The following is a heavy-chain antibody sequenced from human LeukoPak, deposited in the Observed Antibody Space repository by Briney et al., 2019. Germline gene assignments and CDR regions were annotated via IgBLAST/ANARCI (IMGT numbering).Heavy chain of an antibody. CDR3: ARDPYSGGYGAYYYYYMDV. J-gene: IGHJ6*03. V-gene: IGHV3-21*01. D-gene: IGHD6-19*01. CDR1: RFTFSAYN. Sequence: GGSLSLSCAVSRFTFSAYNMNWVRRTQGKGREWVSSITTSSSYMFYADSVRGRFTISRDNAENSLYLQMNSLRDEDTAVYYCARDPYSGGYGAYYYYYMDVWGKGTTVTVSS. CDR2: ITTSSSYM.